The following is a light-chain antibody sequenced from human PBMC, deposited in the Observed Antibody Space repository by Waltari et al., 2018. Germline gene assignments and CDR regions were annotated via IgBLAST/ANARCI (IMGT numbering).Light chain of an antibody. CDR3: AAWDDSLSGPGV. CDR2: RNN. CDR1: SSTLGSTH. J-gene: IGLJ1*01. V-gene: IGLV1-47*01. Sequence: QSVLTQPPSASGTPGQRVSISCSGSSSTLGSTHVYWSQPFPGTAPKLLISRNNQRPSGVPDRFSGSKSGTSASLAISGLRSEDEADYYCAAWDDSLSGPGVFGTGTKVTVL.